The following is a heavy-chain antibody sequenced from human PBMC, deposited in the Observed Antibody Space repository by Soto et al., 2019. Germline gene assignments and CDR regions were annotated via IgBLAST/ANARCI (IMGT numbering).Heavy chain of an antibody. V-gene: IGHV3-74*01. Sequence: EVQLVESGGGLVQPGGSLRLSCAASGFTFSSYWMHWVRQVPGKGLVWVARLNYDGSTTTYADSVTGRFTISRDNARNTLYLQMNSLRAEDSGVYYCARAGTGWYWFDPWGQVTLVTVSS. CDR1: GFTFSSYW. D-gene: IGHD6-19*01. J-gene: IGHJ5*02. CDR3: ARAGTGWYWFDP. CDR2: LNYDGSTT.